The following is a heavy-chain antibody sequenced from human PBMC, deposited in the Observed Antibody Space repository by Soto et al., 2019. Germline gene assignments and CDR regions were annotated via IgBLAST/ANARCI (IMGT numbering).Heavy chain of an antibody. D-gene: IGHD6-19*01. Sequence: SATLSLTCAVYGGSFSGYYWSWIRQPPGKGLEWIGEINHSGSTNYNPSLKSRVTISVDTSKNQFSLKLSSVTAADTAVYYCARGRYGSSGWYYFDYWGQGTLVTVSS. V-gene: IGHV4-34*01. CDR2: INHSGST. CDR3: ARGRYGSSGWYYFDY. CDR1: GGSFSGYY. J-gene: IGHJ4*02.